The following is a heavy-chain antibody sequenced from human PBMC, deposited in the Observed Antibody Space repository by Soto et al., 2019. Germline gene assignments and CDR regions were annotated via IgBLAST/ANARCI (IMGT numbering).Heavy chain of an antibody. Sequence: QVQLVQSGAEVKKPGASVKVSCKASGYTFTGYYMHWVRQAPGQGLEWMGWINPNSGGTNYVQKFQGWVTMTRDTSISTAYMELSRLRSDDTAVYYCARDRGAAAGPAPGYWGQGTLVTVSS. V-gene: IGHV1-2*04. CDR2: INPNSGGT. J-gene: IGHJ4*02. D-gene: IGHD6-13*01. CDR3: ARDRGAAAGPAPGY. CDR1: GYTFTGYY.